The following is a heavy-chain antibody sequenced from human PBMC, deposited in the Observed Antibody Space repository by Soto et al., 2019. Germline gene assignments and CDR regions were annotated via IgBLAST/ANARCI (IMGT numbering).Heavy chain of an antibody. V-gene: IGHV3-33*01. CDR2: IWYDGSDK. J-gene: IGHJ4*02. CDR3: AFGYLSYYFGY. Sequence: QVQLVESGGGVVQPGTSLRLSCVASGFAFSSFGMHWVRQAPGKGLEWVAIIWYDGSDKYYGDSVKGRFTISRDNSKNTLFLQMNSLRAEDTAVYHCAFGYLSYYFGYWGQGTPVTVSS. D-gene: IGHD3-16*01. CDR1: GFAFSSFG.